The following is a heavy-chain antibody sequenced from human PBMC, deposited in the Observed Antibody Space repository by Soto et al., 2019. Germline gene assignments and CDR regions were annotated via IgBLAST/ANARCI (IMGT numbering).Heavy chain of an antibody. J-gene: IGHJ4*02. V-gene: IGHV4-34*01. D-gene: IGHD6-6*01. CDR3: ARGRNSSSLLYFDY. CDR1: GGSFSGYY. Sequence: SETLSLTCAVYGGSFSGYYWSWIRQPPGKGLEWIGEINHSGSTNYNPSLKSRVTISVDTSKNQFSLKLSSVTAADTAVYYCARGRNSSSLLYFDYWGQGTLVTVSS. CDR2: INHSGST.